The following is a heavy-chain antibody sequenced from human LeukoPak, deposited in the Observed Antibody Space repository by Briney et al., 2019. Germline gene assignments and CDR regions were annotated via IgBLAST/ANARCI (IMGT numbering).Heavy chain of an antibody. J-gene: IGHJ4*02. Sequence: KPSETLSLTCTVSGGSISSSSYYWGWIRQPPGKGLEWIGSIYYSGSTYYNPSLKSRVTISVDTSKNQFSLKLSSVTAADTAVYYCARKGGIAVAGTSYYFDYWGQGTLVTVSS. V-gene: IGHV4-39*07. D-gene: IGHD6-19*01. CDR3: ARKGGIAVAGTSYYFDY. CDR2: IYYSGST. CDR1: GGSISSSSYY.